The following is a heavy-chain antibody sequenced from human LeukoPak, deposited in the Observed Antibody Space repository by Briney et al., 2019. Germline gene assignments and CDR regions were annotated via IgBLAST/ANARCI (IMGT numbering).Heavy chain of an antibody. V-gene: IGHV4-39*07. CDR3: AKTTTVTPSGYYMDV. J-gene: IGHJ6*03. CDR2: IYYSGST. D-gene: IGHD4-17*01. CDR1: GGSISSSSYY. Sequence: SETLSLTCTVSGGSISSSSYYWGWIRQPPGKGLEWIGSIYYSGSTYYNPSPKSRVTISVDTSKNQFSLKLSSVTAADTAVYYCAKTTTVTPSGYYMDVWGKGTTVTVSS.